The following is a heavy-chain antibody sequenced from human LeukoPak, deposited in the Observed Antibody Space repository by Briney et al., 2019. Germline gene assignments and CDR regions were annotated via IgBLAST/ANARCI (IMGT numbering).Heavy chain of an antibody. D-gene: IGHD2-21*02. CDR1: GYTFTSYG. CDR3: ARVGDNYYYYMDV. V-gene: IGHV1-18*01. Sequence: EASVKVSFKASGYTFTSYGISWVRQAPGQGLEWMGWISAYNGNTNHAQKLQGRVTMTTDTSTSTAYMELRSLRSDDTAVYYCARVGDNYYYYMDVWGKGTTVTVSS. J-gene: IGHJ6*03. CDR2: ISAYNGNT.